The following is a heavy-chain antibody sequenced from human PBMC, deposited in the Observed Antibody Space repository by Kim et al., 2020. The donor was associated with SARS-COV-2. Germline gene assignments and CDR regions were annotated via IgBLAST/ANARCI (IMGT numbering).Heavy chain of an antibody. CDR2: IYHSGST. D-gene: IGHD5-18*01. V-gene: IGHV4-38-2*02. J-gene: IGHJ6*02. Sequence: SETLSLTCTVSGYSISSGYYWGWIRQPPGTGLEWIGSIYHSGSTYYNPSLKSRVTISVDTSKNQFSLKLSSVTAADTAVYYCARVSRYSYWFQYYYYGMDVWGQGTTVTVSS. CDR1: GYSISSGYY. CDR3: ARVSRYSYWFQYYYYGMDV.